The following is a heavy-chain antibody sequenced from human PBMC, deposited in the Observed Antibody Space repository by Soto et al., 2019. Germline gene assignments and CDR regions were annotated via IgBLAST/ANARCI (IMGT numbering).Heavy chain of an antibody. D-gene: IGHD2-15*01. CDR2: IIPMFGTA. CDR3: ARHNCSGCRCYSIPQGFHH. J-gene: IGHJ1*01. Sequence: ASVKVSCKASGGTFSSYAISWVRQAPGQGLEWMGGIIPMFGTANYAQKFQGRVTITADESTSTAYMELSYLRSEDTAVYYCARHNCSGCRCYSIPQGFHHWGQGTLGTGS. V-gene: IGHV1-69*13. CDR1: GGTFSSYA.